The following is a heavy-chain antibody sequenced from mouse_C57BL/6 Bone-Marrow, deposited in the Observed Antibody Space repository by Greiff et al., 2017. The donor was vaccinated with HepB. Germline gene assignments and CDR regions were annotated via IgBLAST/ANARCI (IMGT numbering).Heavy chain of an antibody. J-gene: IGHJ2*01. V-gene: IGHV6-6*01. CDR1: GFTFSDAW. Sequence: EVMLVESGGGLVQPGGSMKLSCAASGFTFSDAWMDWVRQSPEKGLEWVAEIRNKANNHATYYAESVKGRFTISRDDSKSSVYLQMNSLRAEDTGIYYCTRVTTVVARDYFDYWGQGTTLTVSS. CDR3: TRVTTVVARDYFDY. CDR2: IRNKANNHAT. D-gene: IGHD1-1*01.